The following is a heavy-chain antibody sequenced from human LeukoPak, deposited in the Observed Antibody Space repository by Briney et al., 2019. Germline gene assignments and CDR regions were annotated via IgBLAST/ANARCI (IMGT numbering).Heavy chain of an antibody. V-gene: IGHV1-2*02. D-gene: IGHD1-1*01. CDR2: INPNSGGT. CDR3: ARDRNGFYYYYYMDV. Sequence: ASVKVSCKASGYTFTGYYMHWVRQAPGQGLEWMGWINPNSGGTNYAQKFQGRVTMTRDTSISTAYMELSRLRSDDTAVYYCARDRNGFYYYYYMDVWGKGTTVTVSS. J-gene: IGHJ6*03. CDR1: GYTFTGYY.